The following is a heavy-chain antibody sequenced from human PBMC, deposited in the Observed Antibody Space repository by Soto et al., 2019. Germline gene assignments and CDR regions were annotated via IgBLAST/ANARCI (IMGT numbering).Heavy chain of an antibody. CDR3: ARDLSTLTDKNYYYYYGMDV. V-gene: IGHV4-28*03. CDR2: IYYSGST. J-gene: IGHJ6*02. D-gene: IGHD2-8*01. Sequence: SETLSLTCAVSGYSISSSNWWGWIRQPPGKGLEWIGYIYYSGSTNYNPSLKSRVTISVDTSKNQFSLKLSSVTAADTAVYYCARDLSTLTDKNYYYYYGMDVWGQGTTVTVSS. CDR1: GYSISSSNW.